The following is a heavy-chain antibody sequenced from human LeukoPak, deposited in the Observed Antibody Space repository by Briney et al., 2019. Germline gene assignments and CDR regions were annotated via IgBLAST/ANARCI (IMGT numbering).Heavy chain of an antibody. CDR1: GGSISTSTYN. V-gene: IGHV4-39*01. D-gene: IGHD3-22*01. CDR2: VYYSGIT. Sequence: SETLSLTCTVAGGSISTSTYNWGWIRQPPGKGLEWIGSVYYSGITYYNSSVESRVTISVDTSKNHFSLELNSVTAADTGVYFCARQVRSPVVMFMDVWGKGTTVIVSS. CDR3: ARQVRSPVVMFMDV. J-gene: IGHJ6*03.